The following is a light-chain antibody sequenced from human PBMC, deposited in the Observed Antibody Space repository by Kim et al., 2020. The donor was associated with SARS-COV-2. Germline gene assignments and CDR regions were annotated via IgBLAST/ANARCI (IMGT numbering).Light chain of an antibody. V-gene: IGLV1-40*01. Sequence: QSVLTQPPSVSGAPGQGVTITCTGTNSNIGAGYDVHWYQQFPGTAPKLLIYRNKNRPSGVPDRFSGSRSVTSASLAITGLQAEDEADYYCQSYDSNLSGSVFGGGTKVTVL. CDR3: QSYDSNLSGSV. J-gene: IGLJ3*02. CDR2: RNK. CDR1: NSNIGAGYD.